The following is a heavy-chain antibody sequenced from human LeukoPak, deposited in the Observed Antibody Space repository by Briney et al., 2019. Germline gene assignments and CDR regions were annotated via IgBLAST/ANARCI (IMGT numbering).Heavy chain of an antibody. V-gene: IGHV3-9*01. CDR1: GFTFDDYA. Sequence: GGSLRLSCAASGFTFDDYAMHWVRQAPGKGLEWVSGISWNSGSIGYADSVKGRFTISRDNAKNSLYLQMNSLRAEDTALYYCAKSQGYDTSGYLGYWGQGTLVTVSS. CDR2: ISWNSGSI. D-gene: IGHD3-22*01. CDR3: AKSQGYDTSGYLGY. J-gene: IGHJ4*02.